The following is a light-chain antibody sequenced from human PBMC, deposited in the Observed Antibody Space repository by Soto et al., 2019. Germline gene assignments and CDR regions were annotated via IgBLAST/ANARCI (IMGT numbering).Light chain of an antibody. Sequence: EIVLTQSPATLSLSPVEIATLSFMASQSVSSYLAWYQQKPGQAPRLLIYDASNRATGIPARFSGSGSGTDFTLTISSLEPEDFAVYYCQQRSNWPRTFGQGTRLEIK. J-gene: IGKJ5*01. CDR1: QSVSSY. CDR3: QQRSNWPRT. CDR2: DAS. V-gene: IGKV3-11*01.